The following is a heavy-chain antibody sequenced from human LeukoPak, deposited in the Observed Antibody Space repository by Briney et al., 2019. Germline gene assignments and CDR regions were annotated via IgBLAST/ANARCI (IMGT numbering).Heavy chain of an antibody. Sequence: SVKVSCKASGGTFSSYAISWVRQAPGQGLEWMGGIIPIFGTANYAQKFQGRVTMTTDTSTSTAYMELRSLRSDDTAVYYCARTAFIAAAGPVDYWGQGTLVTVSS. J-gene: IGHJ4*02. CDR1: GGTFSSYA. D-gene: IGHD6-13*01. CDR2: IIPIFGTA. CDR3: ARTAFIAAAGPVDY. V-gene: IGHV1-69*05.